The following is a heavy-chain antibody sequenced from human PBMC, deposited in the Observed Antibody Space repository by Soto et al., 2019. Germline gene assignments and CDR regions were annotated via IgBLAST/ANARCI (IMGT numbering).Heavy chain of an antibody. J-gene: IGHJ6*02. CDR3: AKEVWSGPMDV. V-gene: IGHV3-30*18. Sequence: QVQLVESGGGVVQPGRSLRLSCAASGFTFSSYGMHWVRQAPGKGLEWVAAISNDGSNEYYADSVKGRFTIYRDNSKNTLYLQMNSLRADDTSVYYCAKEVWSGPMDVWGQGTTVIVSS. CDR1: GFTFSSYG. CDR2: ISNDGSNE. D-gene: IGHD3-3*01.